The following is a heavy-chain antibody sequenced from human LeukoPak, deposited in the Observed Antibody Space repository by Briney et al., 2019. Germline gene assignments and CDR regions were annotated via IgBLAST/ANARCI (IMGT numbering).Heavy chain of an antibody. D-gene: IGHD2-8*01. CDR1: GYTFTSYY. V-gene: IGHV1-46*01. Sequence: ASVKVSCKASGYTFTSYYMHWVRQAPGQGLEWMGIINPSGGSTSYAQKFQGRVTMTRDMSTSTVYMELSSLRSEDTAVYYCARDWNLRYCTNGPPPGIDYWGQGTLVTVSS. J-gene: IGHJ4*02. CDR3: ARDWNLRYCTNGPPPGIDY. CDR2: INPSGGST.